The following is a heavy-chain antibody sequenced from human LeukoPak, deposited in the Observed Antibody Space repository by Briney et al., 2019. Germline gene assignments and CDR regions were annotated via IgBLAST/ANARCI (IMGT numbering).Heavy chain of an antibody. V-gene: IGHV1-2*02. J-gene: IGHJ5*02. CDR2: INPNSGGT. CDR3: ARDPEVIVVVPAAVNWFDP. Sequence: ASVKVSCKASGYTFTGYYMHWVRQAPGQGLEWMGWINPNSGGTNYAQKFQGRVTMTRDTSISTAYMELSRLRSDDTAVYYCARDPEVIVVVPAAVNWFDPWGQGTLVTVSS. D-gene: IGHD2-2*01. CDR1: GYTFTGYY.